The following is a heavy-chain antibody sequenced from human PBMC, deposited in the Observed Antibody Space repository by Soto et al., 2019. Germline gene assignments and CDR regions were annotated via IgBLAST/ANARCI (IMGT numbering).Heavy chain of an antibody. CDR3: ARETAYDYVWGSYRPAYYGMDV. V-gene: IGHV4-34*01. CDR2: INHSGNT. D-gene: IGHD3-16*01. J-gene: IGHJ6*02. CDR1: GGSFSCYY. Sequence: LSLTCPVYGGSFSCYYWTWIRQPPGKGLEWIGEINHSGNTNYNPSLKGRVSISVDTSKSQFSLTLSSVTAAETAVYFCARETAYDYVWGSYRPAYYGMDVWGQGTTVTVSS.